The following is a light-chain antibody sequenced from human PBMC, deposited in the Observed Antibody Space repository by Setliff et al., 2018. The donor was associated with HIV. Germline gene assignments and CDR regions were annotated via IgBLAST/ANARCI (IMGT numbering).Light chain of an antibody. CDR2: DVT. V-gene: IGLV2-11*01. CDR1: SSDVGAYNY. J-gene: IGLJ1*01. CDR3: CSYAGSYTYV. Sequence: QSALTQPRSVSGSPGQSVTISCTGTSSDVGAYNYVSWYQQHPGKAPKLMIYDVTKRPSGVPDHFSGSKSGNTASLTISGLQAEDEADYYCCSYAGSYTYVFGTGT.